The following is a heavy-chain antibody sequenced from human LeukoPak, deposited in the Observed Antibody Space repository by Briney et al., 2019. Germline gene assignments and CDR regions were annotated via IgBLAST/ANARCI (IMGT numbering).Heavy chain of an antibody. CDR1: GYTFTSYY. CDR2: INPSGGST. V-gene: IGHV1-46*01. CDR3: ARVNRDYDAFDI. Sequence: ASVKVSCKASGYTFTSYYMHWVRQAPGQGLEWMGIINPSGGSTSYAQKFQGGVTMTRDTSTSTVYMELSSLRSEDTAVYYCARVNRDYDAFDIWGQGTMVTVSS. J-gene: IGHJ3*02. D-gene: IGHD4-11*01.